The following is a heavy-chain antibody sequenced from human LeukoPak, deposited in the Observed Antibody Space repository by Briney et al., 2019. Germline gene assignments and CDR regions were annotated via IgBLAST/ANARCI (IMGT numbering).Heavy chain of an antibody. CDR2: ISYDGSNK. V-gene: IGHV3-30*18. CDR3: AKGGITMIVLVTPSYGMDV. J-gene: IGHJ6*02. CDR1: GFTFSSYG. Sequence: GGSLRLSCAASGFTFSSYGMHWVRQAPGKGLEWVAVISYDGSNKYYADSVEGRFTISRDNSKNTLYLQMNSLRAEDTAVYYCAKGGITMIVLVTPSYGMDVWGQGTTVTVSS. D-gene: IGHD3-22*01.